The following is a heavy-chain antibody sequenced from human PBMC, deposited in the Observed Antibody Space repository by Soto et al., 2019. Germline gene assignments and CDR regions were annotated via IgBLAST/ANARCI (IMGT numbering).Heavy chain of an antibody. J-gene: IGHJ4*02. D-gene: IGHD6-19*01. CDR1: GYTFINDG. CDR2: IGTYSGNT. V-gene: IGHV1-18*01. CDR3: ARDHNEGAVAGTFDN. Sequence: QVQLVQSGTEVKKPGASVKVSCKASGYTFINDGISWVRQAPGRGPEWMGWIGTYSGNTNYAQKFQGRATMTTDTSSSTAYMELRSLRPDDTAMYYCARDHNEGAVAGTFDNWGQGTLVTVSS.